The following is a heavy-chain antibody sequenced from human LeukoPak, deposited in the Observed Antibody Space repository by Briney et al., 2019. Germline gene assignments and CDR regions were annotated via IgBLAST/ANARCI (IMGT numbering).Heavy chain of an antibody. J-gene: IGHJ4*02. CDR3: AKDAQRGFDYSNSLEY. Sequence: PGGSLRLSCAASGFIFNHHAMHWVRQAPRKGLEWVAVIWSDKGNKFYADSVRGRFTISRDDSRKTVYLQMEKMTAEDTAIYYCAKDAQRGFDYSNSLEYWGQGALVTVAS. D-gene: IGHD4-11*01. CDR2: IWSDKGNK. CDR1: GFIFNHHA. V-gene: IGHV3-33*06.